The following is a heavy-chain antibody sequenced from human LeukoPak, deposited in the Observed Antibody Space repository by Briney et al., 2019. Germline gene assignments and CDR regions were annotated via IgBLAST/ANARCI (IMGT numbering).Heavy chain of an antibody. V-gene: IGHV3-30-3*01. CDR3: VRVRYSSGWDYFDY. Sequence: PGGSLRLSCAASGFTFSSYAMHWVRQAPGKGLEWVAVISYDGSNKYYADSVKGRFTISRDNSKNTLYLQMNSLRAEDTAVYYCVRVRYSSGWDYFDYWGQGTLVTVSS. J-gene: IGHJ4*02. CDR1: GFTFSSYA. D-gene: IGHD6-19*01. CDR2: ISYDGSNK.